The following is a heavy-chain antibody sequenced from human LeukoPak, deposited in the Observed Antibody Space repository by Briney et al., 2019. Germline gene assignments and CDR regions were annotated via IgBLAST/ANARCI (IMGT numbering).Heavy chain of an antibody. CDR2: IYYSGST. Sequence: PSETLSLTCTVSGGSISSYYWSWIRQPPGKGLEWIGYIYYSGSTNYNPSLKRRVTISVDTSKNQFSLKLSSVTAADTAVYYCARDKAPEGFDPWGQGTLVTVSS. J-gene: IGHJ5*02. D-gene: IGHD1-14*01. CDR1: GGSISSYY. V-gene: IGHV4-59*01. CDR3: ARDKAPEGFDP.